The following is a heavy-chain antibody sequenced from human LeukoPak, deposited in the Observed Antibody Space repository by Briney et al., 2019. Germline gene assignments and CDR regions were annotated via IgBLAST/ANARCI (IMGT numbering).Heavy chain of an antibody. CDR2: IYTSGST. D-gene: IGHD3-3*01. V-gene: IGHV4-4*09. CDR3: ARHSPAGVLRDSWFDP. Sequence: SETLSLTCTVSAGSISSYYWSWIRQPPGKGLEWIGYIYTSGSTNYNPSLKSRVTISVDTSKNQFSLKLSSVTAADTAVYYCARHSPAGVLRDSWFDPWGQGTLVTVSS. CDR1: AGSISSYY. J-gene: IGHJ5*02.